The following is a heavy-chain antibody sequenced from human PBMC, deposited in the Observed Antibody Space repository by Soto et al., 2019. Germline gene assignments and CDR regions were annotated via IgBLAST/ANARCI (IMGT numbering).Heavy chain of an antibody. CDR1: GFTFSSYG. D-gene: IGHD4-4*01. V-gene: IGHV3-30*18. J-gene: IGHJ6*02. CDR3: EKPSLGGGYSNGMDV. Sequence: QVQLVESGGGVVQPGRSLRLSCAASGFTFSSYGMHWVRQAPGKGLEWVEVISYDGSNKYYADSVKGRFTISRDNSKNSLYLQMNSERAEDTAVYYCEKPSLGGGYSNGMDVWGQGTTVTVSS. CDR2: ISYDGSNK.